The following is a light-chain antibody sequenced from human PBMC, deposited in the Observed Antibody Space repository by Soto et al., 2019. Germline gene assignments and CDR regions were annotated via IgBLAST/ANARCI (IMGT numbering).Light chain of an antibody. Sequence: DIQMTQSPSTLSASVRDRVTITCRASQSIGRWLAWYQQKPGKAPKLLIFDASTLESGVPSRFSGSGSGTEFTLTISSLQPEDFATYYCHQYNTWTFGQGTKV. J-gene: IGKJ1*01. CDR1: QSIGRW. CDR3: HQYNTWT. V-gene: IGKV1-5*01. CDR2: DAS.